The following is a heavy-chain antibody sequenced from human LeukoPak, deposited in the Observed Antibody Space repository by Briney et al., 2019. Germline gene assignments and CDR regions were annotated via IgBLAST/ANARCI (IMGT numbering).Heavy chain of an antibody. CDR2: FIPAFNTA. CDR3: VRDKGLTGDTCAFDI. V-gene: IGHV1-69*05. J-gene: IGHJ3*02. CDR1: GDTFDTYT. D-gene: IGHD7-27*01. Sequence: SVKVSCKASGDTFDTYTISWVRQVPGQGLEWRGGFIPAFNTAHYARKFQGRVTITMDASTTTDFMEMSSLRFEDTAVYYCVRDKGLTGDTCAFDIWGQGTMVTVSS.